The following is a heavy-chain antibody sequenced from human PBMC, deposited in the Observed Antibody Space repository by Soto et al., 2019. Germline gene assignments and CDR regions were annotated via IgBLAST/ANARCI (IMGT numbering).Heavy chain of an antibody. CDR3: ARRGSGSYYAY. J-gene: IGHJ4*02. CDR2: ISGSGGST. D-gene: IGHD1-26*01. V-gene: IGHV3-23*01. CDR1: GFTFSSYA. Sequence: EVQLLESGGGLVQPGGSLRLSCAASGFTFSSYAMRWVRQAPGKGLEWVSAISGSGGSTYYADSVKGRFTISRDNSKNTLYRQMTSLRAEDTAVYDCARRGSGSYYAYWGQGTLVTVSS.